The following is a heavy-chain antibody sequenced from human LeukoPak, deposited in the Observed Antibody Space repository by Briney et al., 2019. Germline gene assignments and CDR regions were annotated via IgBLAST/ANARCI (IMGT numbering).Heavy chain of an antibody. J-gene: IGHJ4*02. D-gene: IGHD5-18*01. CDR2: ISYDGSNK. Sequence: GGSLRLSCAASGFTFSSYGMHWVRQAPGKGLEWVAVISYDGSNKYYADSVKGRFTISRDNSKNTLYLQMNSLRAEDTAVYYCAKKVDTALDYWGQGTLVTVSS. CDR1: GFTFSSYG. V-gene: IGHV3-30*18. CDR3: AKKVDTALDY.